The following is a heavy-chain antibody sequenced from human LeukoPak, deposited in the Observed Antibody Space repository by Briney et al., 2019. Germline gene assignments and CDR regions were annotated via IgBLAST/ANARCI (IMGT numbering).Heavy chain of an antibody. V-gene: IGHV3-30*18. J-gene: IGHJ4*02. D-gene: IGHD3-10*01. CDR1: GFTFSSYG. CDR3: AKSSLWFGELLSRFDY. CDR2: ISYDGSNK. Sequence: GRSRRLSCAASGFTFSSYGMHWVRQAPGKGLEWVAVISYDGSNKYYADSVKGRFTISRDNSKNTLYLQMDSLRVEDTAVYYCAKSSLWFGELLSRFDYWGQGTLVTVSS.